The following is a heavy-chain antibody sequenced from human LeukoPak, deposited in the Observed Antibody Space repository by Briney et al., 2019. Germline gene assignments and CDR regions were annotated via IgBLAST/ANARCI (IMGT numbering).Heavy chain of an antibody. Sequence: PGGSLRLSCAASGFTFSSYAVSWVRLAPGKGLAWVSTISGSGGSTYFADSVKGRFTISRDISKNTVFLQMNSLRAEDTAVYYCSKDSAPFTRSYFDYWGPGTLVT. D-gene: IGHD2-2*01. J-gene: IGHJ4*02. V-gene: IGHV3-23*01. CDR3: SKDSAPFTRSYFDY. CDR2: ISGSGGST. CDR1: GFTFSSYA.